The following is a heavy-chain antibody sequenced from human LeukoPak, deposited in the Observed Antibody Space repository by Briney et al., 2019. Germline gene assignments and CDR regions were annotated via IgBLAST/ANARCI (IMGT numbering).Heavy chain of an antibody. J-gene: IGHJ4*02. Sequence: GESLKISGKGSGYSFSNYYIDWVRQMPGKGLEWMGVMYPGGSGIRYSPSFQGQVTISADKSIDTAYLQWSSLKASDSAMYYCASRTGSYYPFDSWGQGTLVTVSS. CDR1: GYSFSNYY. CDR2: MYPGGSGI. V-gene: IGHV5-51*01. D-gene: IGHD1-26*01. CDR3: ASRTGSYYPFDS.